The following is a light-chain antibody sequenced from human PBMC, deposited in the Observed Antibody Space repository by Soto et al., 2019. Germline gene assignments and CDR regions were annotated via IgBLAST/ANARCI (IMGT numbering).Light chain of an antibody. CDR2: DAS. J-gene: IGKJ1*01. Sequence: DFQMTQSPSTLSASVGERVTITCRASQNIRSRLAWFQQKPGKAPKLLIYDASSLESGVPQRFSGSGSGTEFTLTISSLPTDDFSNYYCQQYHSYWTFGQGTKVE. CDR1: QNIRSR. V-gene: IGKV1-5*01. CDR3: QQYHSYWT.